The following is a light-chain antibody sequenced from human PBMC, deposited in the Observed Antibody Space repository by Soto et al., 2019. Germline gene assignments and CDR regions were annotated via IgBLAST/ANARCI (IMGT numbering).Light chain of an antibody. CDR1: QSVSNNY. V-gene: IGKV3-20*01. J-gene: IGKJ5*01. Sequence: EIVLTQSPCALSLSPWESAPLSCRASQSVSNNYLAWYQQKPGQAPRLLIYGASNRATGIPDRFSGSGSGTDFTLTISRLEPEDFAVYYCQQYNNWPLTFGGGTRLEIK. CDR2: GAS. CDR3: QQYNNWPLT.